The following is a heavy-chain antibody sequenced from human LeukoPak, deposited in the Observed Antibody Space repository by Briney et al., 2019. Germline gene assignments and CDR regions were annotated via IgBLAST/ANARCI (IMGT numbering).Heavy chain of an antibody. CDR1: GGTFSGYA. V-gene: IGHV1-69*01. D-gene: IGHD2-2*01. CDR2: IIPIFGTA. CDR3: ASVGYCSSTSCYYYYYGMDV. J-gene: IGHJ6*04. Sequence: GASVKVSCKASGGTFSGYAISWVRRAPGQGLEWMGGIIPIFGTANYAQKFQGRVTITADESTSTAYMELSSLRSEDTAVYYCASVGYCSSTSCYYYYYGMDVWVKGTTVTVSS.